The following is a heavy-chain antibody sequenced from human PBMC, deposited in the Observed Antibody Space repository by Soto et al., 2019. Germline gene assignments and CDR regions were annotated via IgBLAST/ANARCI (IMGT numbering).Heavy chain of an antibody. CDR3: ARGFNSSGYSSGWYLTPPDY. CDR1: GVPFSSYA. D-gene: IGHD6-19*01. J-gene: IGHJ4*02. CDR2: ISYDGSNK. Sequence: GGSLRLSCAASGVPFSSYAMHWVRQAPGKGLEWVAVISYDGSNKYYTDSVKGRFTISRDNSKNTLYLQMNSLRAEDTAVYYCARGFNSSGYSSGWYLTPPDYWGQGTLVTVSS. V-gene: IGHV3-30-3*01.